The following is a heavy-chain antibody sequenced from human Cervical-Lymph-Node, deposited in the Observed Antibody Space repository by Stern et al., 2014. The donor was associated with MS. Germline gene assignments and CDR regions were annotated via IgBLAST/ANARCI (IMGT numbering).Heavy chain of an antibody. CDR3: ARGELKEGLVRGMDV. D-gene: IGHD1-26*01. CDR1: GGTFSSYA. Sequence: QVQLVHSGAEVKKPGSSVKVSCKASGGTFSSYAISWVRQAPGQGLEWMGGIITIFGTANYAQKFKGNVTITADEYNSTASMEMSSLRSEDTAGEYWARGELKEGLVRGMDVWGQGTTVTVSS. CDR2: IITIFGTA. J-gene: IGHJ6*02. V-gene: IGHV1-69*12.